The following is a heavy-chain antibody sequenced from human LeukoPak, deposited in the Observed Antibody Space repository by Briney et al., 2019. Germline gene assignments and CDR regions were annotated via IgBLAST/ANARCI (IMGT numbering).Heavy chain of an antibody. J-gene: IGHJ4*02. CDR1: GFTFGDYG. V-gene: IGHV3-20*04. CDR2: INWTGGST. D-gene: IGHD5-18*01. CDR3: ARDTALFDY. Sequence: GGSLRLSCAASGFTFGDYGMSWVRQAPGKGLEWVSGINWTGGSTGYADSVKGRFTISRDNAKNSLYLQMNSLRVEDTAIYYCARDTALFDYWGQGTLVTVSS.